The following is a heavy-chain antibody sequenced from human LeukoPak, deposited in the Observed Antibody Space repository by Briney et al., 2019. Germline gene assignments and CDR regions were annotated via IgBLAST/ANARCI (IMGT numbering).Heavy chain of an antibody. J-gene: IGHJ4*02. V-gene: IGHV3-30*02. CDR1: GFTFSSYG. CDR3: AKDGAGTVNYFDY. Sequence: PGGSLRLSCAASGFTFSSYGMHWVRQAPGKGLEWVAVIWYGGSNKYYADSVKGRFTISRDNSKNTLYLQMNSLRAEDTAVYYCAKDGAGTVNYFDYWGQGTLVTVSS. CDR2: IWYGGSNK. D-gene: IGHD6-13*01.